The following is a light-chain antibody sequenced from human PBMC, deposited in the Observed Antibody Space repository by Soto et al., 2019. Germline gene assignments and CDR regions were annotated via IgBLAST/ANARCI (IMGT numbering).Light chain of an antibody. Sequence: IVLTQSPATLSLSPGERATLSCRTSQSVSSYLAWYQQKPGQAPRLLIYDASNRATGIPSRFSGSGSGTDFTLTISSLVPEDFAVDYCQQRSNWAGFTFGPGTKVDIK. V-gene: IGKV3-11*01. CDR3: QQRSNWAGFT. CDR1: QSVSSY. J-gene: IGKJ3*01. CDR2: DAS.